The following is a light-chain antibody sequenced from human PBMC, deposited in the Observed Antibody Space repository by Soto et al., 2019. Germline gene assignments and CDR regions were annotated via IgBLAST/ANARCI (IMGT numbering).Light chain of an antibody. CDR2: GTS. J-gene: IGKJ1*01. CDR1: LSVSSS. Sequence: DTLMTQSPDTLSASPGEGATLSCRASLSVSSSLAWYQQKPGQAPRLLIYGTSTRATGIPARFSGSGSGTEFTLTISSLQSEDFAVYYCQQYNKWPATFGQGTKGEIK. CDR3: QQYNKWPAT. V-gene: IGKV3-15*01.